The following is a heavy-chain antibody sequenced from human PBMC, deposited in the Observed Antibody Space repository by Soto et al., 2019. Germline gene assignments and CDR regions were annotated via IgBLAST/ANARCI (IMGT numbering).Heavy chain of an antibody. J-gene: IGHJ4*02. Sequence: GGSLRLSCAASGFTFSSYGMHWVRQAPGKGLEWVAVISYDGSNKYYADSVKGRFTISRDNSKNTLYLQMNSLRAEDTAVYYCAKDQSWYNPFDYWGQGILVTVSS. CDR1: GFTFSSYG. CDR2: ISYDGSNK. V-gene: IGHV3-30*18. D-gene: IGHD1-20*01. CDR3: AKDQSWYNPFDY.